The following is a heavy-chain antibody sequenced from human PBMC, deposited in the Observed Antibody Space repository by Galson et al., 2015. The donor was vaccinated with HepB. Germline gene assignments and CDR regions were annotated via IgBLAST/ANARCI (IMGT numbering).Heavy chain of an antibody. J-gene: IGHJ4*02. CDR2: IIPIFGTA. CDR1: GGTFSSYA. CDR3: AREGVLTHSVDY. Sequence: SVKVSCKASGGTFSSYAISWVRQAPGQGLEWMGGIIPIFGTANYAQKFQGRVTITADESTSTAYMELSSLRSEDTAVYYCAREGVLTHSVDYWGQGTLVTVSS. D-gene: IGHD3-16*01. V-gene: IGHV1-69*13.